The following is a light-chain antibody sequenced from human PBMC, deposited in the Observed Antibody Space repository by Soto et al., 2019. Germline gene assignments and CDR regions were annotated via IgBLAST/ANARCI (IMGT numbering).Light chain of an antibody. CDR2: SNN. Sequence: QSVLTQPPSASGTPGQRVTISCSGSSSNIGSNTVNWYQQLPGTAPKLLIYSNNQRPSGVPDRFSGSKSGTSASLAISGLQSEDDADYYCAAWDDSLNGYVFGTVTKVTVL. CDR1: SSNIGSNT. J-gene: IGLJ1*01. V-gene: IGLV1-44*01. CDR3: AAWDDSLNGYV.